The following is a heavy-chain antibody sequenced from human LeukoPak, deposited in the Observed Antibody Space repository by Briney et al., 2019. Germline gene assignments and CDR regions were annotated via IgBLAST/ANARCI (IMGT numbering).Heavy chain of an antibody. V-gene: IGHV1-8*01. J-gene: IGHJ4*02. CDR3: ARIVTTGVRDY. CDR2: MNPNSGNT. Sequence: GASVTVSCTPSVYTFTTYDINWVRQATGQGLEWMGWMNPNSGNTGYAQKFQGRVTMTRNTSISTAYMELSSLRSEDTAVYYCARIVTTGVRDYWGQGTLVTVSS. CDR1: VYTFTTYD. D-gene: IGHD4-23*01.